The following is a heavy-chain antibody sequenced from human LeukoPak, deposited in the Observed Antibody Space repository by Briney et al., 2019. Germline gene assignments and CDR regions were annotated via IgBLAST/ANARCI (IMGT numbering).Heavy chain of an antibody. J-gene: IGHJ4*02. CDR1: GYTFTAYY. CDR2: INPNTGDT. CDR3: ARPRISSGYIYAYLY. Sequence: ASVRVSCKASGYTFTAYYMHWVRQAPGQGLEWMGWINPNTGDTNYAQTFQGRVTMTRDTSINTAYMELSRLRSDDAAVYYCARPRISSGYIYAYLYWGQGTLVTVSS. V-gene: IGHV1-2*02. D-gene: IGHD5-18*01.